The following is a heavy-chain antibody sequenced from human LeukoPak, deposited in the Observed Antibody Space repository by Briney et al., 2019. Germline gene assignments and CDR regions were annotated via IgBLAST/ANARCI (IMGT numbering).Heavy chain of an antibody. J-gene: IGHJ4*02. CDR3: AKAGERITIFGVVTPDY. V-gene: IGHV3-30*18. CDR1: GFTFSSYG. CDR2: LSYDGSNK. D-gene: IGHD3-3*01. Sequence: GGSLRLSCAASGFTFSSYGMHWVRKAPGKGLGWVAVLSYDGSNKYYADSVKGRFTISRDNSKNTLYLQMNSLRAEDTAVYYCAKAGERITIFGVVTPDYWGQGTLVTVSS.